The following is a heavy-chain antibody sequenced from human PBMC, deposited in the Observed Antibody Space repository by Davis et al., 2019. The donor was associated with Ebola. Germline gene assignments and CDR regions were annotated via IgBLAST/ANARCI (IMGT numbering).Heavy chain of an antibody. CDR3: ARLWETYYYDSSGYYMAYGAFDI. J-gene: IGHJ3*02. V-gene: IGHV4-34*01. CDR2: INHSGST. Sequence: MPGGSLRLSCAVYGGSFSGYYWSWIRQPPGKGLEWIGEINHSGSTNYNPSLKSRVTISVDMSKNQFSLKLSSVTAADTAVYYCARLWETYYYDSSGYYMAYGAFDIWGQGTMVTVSS. CDR1: GGSFSGYY. D-gene: IGHD3-22*01.